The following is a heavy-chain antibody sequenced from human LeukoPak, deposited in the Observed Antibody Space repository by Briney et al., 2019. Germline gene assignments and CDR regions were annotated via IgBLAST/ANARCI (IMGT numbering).Heavy chain of an antibody. CDR3: ARYYYYGSGSSQYYFDY. V-gene: IGHV1-18*01. Sequence: GASVKVSCKASGYTFTSYGISWVRQAPGQGLEWMGWISAYNGNTNYAQKLQGRVTMTTDTSTSTAYMELRSLRSDDTAVYYCARYYYYGSGSSQYYFDYWGQGTRVTVSS. CDR1: GYTFTSYG. D-gene: IGHD3-10*01. CDR2: ISAYNGNT. J-gene: IGHJ4*02.